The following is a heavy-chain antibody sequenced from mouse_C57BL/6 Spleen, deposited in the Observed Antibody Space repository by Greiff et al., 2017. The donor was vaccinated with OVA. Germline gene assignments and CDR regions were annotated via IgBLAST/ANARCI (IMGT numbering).Heavy chain of an antibody. CDR3: ARWGNPRYFDV. D-gene: IGHD2-1*01. Sequence: VQLQQSGPVLVKPGASVKMSCKASGYTFTDYYMNWVKQSHGKSLEWIGVINPYNGGTSYNQKFKGKATLTVDKSSSTAYMELNSLTSEDSAVYYCARWGNPRYFDVWGTGTTVTVSS. CDR2: INPYNGGT. CDR1: GYTFTDYY. V-gene: IGHV1-19*01. J-gene: IGHJ1*03.